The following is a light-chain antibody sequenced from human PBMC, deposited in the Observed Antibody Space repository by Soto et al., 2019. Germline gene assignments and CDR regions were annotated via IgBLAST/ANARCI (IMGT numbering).Light chain of an antibody. CDR1: QSVSNNF. V-gene: IGKV3-20*01. CDR3: QHHGSSPPHT. CDR2: GAS. J-gene: IGKJ2*01. Sequence: EMVLTQSPGTLYLSPGEGATLSCRASQSVSNNFLAWYQQKPGQAPRLLVSGASSRATGIPDRFSGSGSGTDFTRTISRLESEDFAVYYCQHHGSSPPHTCGQGTKLEIK.